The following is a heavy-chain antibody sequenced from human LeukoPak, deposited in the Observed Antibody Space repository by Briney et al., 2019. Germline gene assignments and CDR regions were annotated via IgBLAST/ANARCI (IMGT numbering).Heavy chain of an antibody. J-gene: IGHJ3*02. CDR3: AREVIIGVGAFDI. CDR1: GFTFSSYA. D-gene: IGHD3-3*01. V-gene: IGHV3-23*01. Sequence: GGSLRLSCAASGFTFSSYAMSWVRQAPGKGLEWVSAISGSGGSTYYADSVKGRFTISRDNSKNTLYLRMNSLRAEDTAVYYCAREVIIGVGAFDIWGQGTMVTVSS. CDR2: ISGSGGST.